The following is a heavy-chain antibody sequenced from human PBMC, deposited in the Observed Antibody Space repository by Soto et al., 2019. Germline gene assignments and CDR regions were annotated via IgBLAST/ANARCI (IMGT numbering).Heavy chain of an antibody. CDR3: ARRAETNGWNGFGADKYYFDF. Sequence: GASVKVSCKASGGTFSSYAISWVRQAPGQGLEWMGGIIPIFGTANYAQKFQGRVTMTSDTSITTAHMELSSLRSEDTAVYYCARRAETNGWNGFGADKYYFDFWGQGTLVTVSS. D-gene: IGHD1-1*01. CDR1: GGTFSSYA. V-gene: IGHV1-69*05. J-gene: IGHJ4*02. CDR2: IIPIFGTA.